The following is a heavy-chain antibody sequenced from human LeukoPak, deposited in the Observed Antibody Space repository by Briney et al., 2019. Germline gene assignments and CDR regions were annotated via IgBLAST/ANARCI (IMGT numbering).Heavy chain of an antibody. Sequence: GGSLRLSCAASGFTFSSYAMSWVRQVPGKGLLWVSRINSDGSATIYADSVRGRFTISRDNAKNTLYLQMSGLRVEDTAVYHCASDSPYYGMDVWGQGTTVTVSS. V-gene: IGHV3-74*01. J-gene: IGHJ6*02. CDR2: INSDGSAT. CDR3: ASDSPYYGMDV. CDR1: GFTFSSYA.